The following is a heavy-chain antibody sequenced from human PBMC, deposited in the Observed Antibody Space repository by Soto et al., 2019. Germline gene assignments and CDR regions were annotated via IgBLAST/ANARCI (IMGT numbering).Heavy chain of an antibody. CDR2: IYWDDDE. J-gene: IGHJ4*02. CDR3: GYRLATTNHRAFEY. V-gene: IGHV2-5*02. Sequence: QITLKESGPMLVKPTQTLTLTCTFSGFSFTTAGVGVGWIRQPPGKALEWLALIYWDDDERYNSSLRTRLTITKDTSKNQVVQTMTNMDPVDTGTFYCGYRLATTNHRAFEYWGQGILVAVSS. D-gene: IGHD2-8*01. CDR1: GFSFTTAGVG.